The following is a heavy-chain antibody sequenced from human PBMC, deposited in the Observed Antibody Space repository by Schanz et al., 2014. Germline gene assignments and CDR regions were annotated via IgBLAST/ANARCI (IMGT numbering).Heavy chain of an antibody. CDR1: GYTFTNYY. D-gene: IGHD3-22*01. J-gene: IGHJ4*02. CDR2: INTHTGNP. V-gene: IGHV7-4-1*02. CDR3: AREDYLDSSGYSCGY. Sequence: QVQLVQSGAEVRKPGSSVRVSCKASGYTFTNYYIHWVRQAPGQGLEWMGWINTHTGNPTYAQGFTGRFVFSLDTSVSTAYLQISSLKADDTAVYYCAREDYLDSSGYSCGYWGQGTLVTVSS.